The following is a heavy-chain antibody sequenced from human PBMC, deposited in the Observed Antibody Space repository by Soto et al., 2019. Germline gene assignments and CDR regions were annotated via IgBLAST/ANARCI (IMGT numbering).Heavy chain of an antibody. CDR3: ARGALGYYDFWSGYYYYYGMDV. J-gene: IGHJ6*02. D-gene: IGHD3-3*01. CDR2: IYYSGST. CDR1: GGSISSYY. Sequence: QVQLQESGPGLVKPSETLSLTCTVSGGSISSYYWSWIRQPPGKGLEWIGYIYYSGSTNYNPSLKSRVTISVDTSKNQFSLKLSSVTAADTAVYYCARGALGYYDFWSGYYYYYGMDVWGQGTTVTVSS. V-gene: IGHV4-59*01.